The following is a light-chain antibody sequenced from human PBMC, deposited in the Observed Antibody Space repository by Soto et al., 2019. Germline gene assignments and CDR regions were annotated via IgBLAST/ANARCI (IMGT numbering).Light chain of an antibody. J-gene: IGLJ7*01. V-gene: IGLV4-60*03. CDR3: ETWDSNAHTV. Sequence: QLVLTQSSSASASLGSSVKLTCTLSSGHNTYTIAWHQQQPGKAPRYLLKLERSGSYDKGSGVPDRFSGSSSGADRDLTISNLQSEDEADYYCETWDSNAHTVFGGGTQLTVL. CDR1: SGHNTYT. CDR2: LERSGSY.